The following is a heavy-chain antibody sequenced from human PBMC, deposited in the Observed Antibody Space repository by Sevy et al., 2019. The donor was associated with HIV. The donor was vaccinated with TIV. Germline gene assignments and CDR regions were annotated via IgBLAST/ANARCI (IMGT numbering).Heavy chain of an antibody. CDR2: IYSGGST. Sequence: GESLKISCAASGFTVSSNYMSWVRQAPGKGLEGVSVIYSGGSTYYADYVKGRFTISRDNSKNTLYLQLNSLRAEDTAVYYCARAGWLGYIDVWGKGTTGTVSS. J-gene: IGHJ6*03. V-gene: IGHV3-53*01. D-gene: IGHD5-12*01. CDR3: ARAGWLGYIDV. CDR1: GFTVSSNY.